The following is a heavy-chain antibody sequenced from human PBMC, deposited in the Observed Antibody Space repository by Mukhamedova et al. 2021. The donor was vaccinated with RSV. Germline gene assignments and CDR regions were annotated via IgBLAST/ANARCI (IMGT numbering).Heavy chain of an antibody. CDR2: IKQDGTEK. J-gene: IGHJ4*02. D-gene: IGHD2/OR15-2a*01. CDR3: ARKNKLDY. V-gene: IGHV3-7*01. Sequence: VANIKQDGTEKYYVDSVEGRFTISRDNAKNSLWLQMNSLRVEDTAVYCCARKNKLDYWGRGTLVTVSS.